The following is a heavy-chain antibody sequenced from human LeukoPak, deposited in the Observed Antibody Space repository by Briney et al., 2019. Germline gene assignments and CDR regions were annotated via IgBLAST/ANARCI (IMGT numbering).Heavy chain of an antibody. CDR3: AKALDTYGYMRFDY. CDR2: INGGGDTT. J-gene: IGHJ4*02. Sequence: GGSLRLSCATSGFTFVSYAMTWVRQAPGKGLEWVSAINGGGDTTYYADSVKSRFTVSRDRSTNTLFLQMSSLRAEDSGMYYCAKALDTYGYMRFDYWGQGTLVTVSS. CDR1: GFTFVSYA. V-gene: IGHV3-23*01. D-gene: IGHD5-24*01.